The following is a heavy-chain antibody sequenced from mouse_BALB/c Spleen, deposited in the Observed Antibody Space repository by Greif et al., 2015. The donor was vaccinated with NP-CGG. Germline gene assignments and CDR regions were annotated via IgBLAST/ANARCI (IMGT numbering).Heavy chain of an antibody. CDR2: IFPGNLNT. CDR1: GYTFTSYY. V-gene: IGHV1S56*01. J-gene: IGHJ4*01. CDR3: TRDAMDY. Sequence: VQRVESGPELVKPGASVRIPCKASGYTFTSYYIHWVKQRPGQGLEWIGWIFPGNLNTKYNENFKGKATLTADKSSSTVYMQLSSLTSEDSAVYFCTRDAMDYWGQETSVTVSS.